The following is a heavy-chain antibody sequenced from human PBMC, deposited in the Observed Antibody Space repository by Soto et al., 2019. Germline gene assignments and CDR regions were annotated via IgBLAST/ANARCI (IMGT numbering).Heavy chain of an antibody. CDR2: IVVGSGNT. CDR3: AADAIGRRIEGWFDP. V-gene: IGHV1-58*01. J-gene: IGHJ5*02. CDR1: GFTFTSSA. Sequence: QMQLVQSGPEVKKPGTSVKVSCKASGFTFTSSAVQWVRQARGQRLEWIGWIVVGSGNTNYAQKFQERVTIXXDXSXXTAYMELSSLRSEDTAVYYCAADAIGRRIEGWFDPWGQGTLVTVSS. D-gene: IGHD2-15*01.